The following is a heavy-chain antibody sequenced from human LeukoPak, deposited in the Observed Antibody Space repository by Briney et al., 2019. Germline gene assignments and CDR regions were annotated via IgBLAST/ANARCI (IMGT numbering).Heavy chain of an antibody. D-gene: IGHD3-16*01. CDR3: ATHRSSYLRGTDFDY. CDR1: GYTFTGYY. Sequence: GASVKVSCKASGYTFTGYYMHWVRQAPGQGLEWMGWINPNSGDTKYSQKFQGRVTMTRDTSISTAYMELSRLRSDDTAVYYCATHRSSYLRGTDFDYWGQGTLVTVSS. V-gene: IGHV1-2*02. CDR2: INPNSGDT. J-gene: IGHJ4*02.